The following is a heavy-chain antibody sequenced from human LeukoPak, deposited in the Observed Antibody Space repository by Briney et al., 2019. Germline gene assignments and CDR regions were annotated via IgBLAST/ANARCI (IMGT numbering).Heavy chain of an antibody. Sequence: SETLSLTCAVYGGSFSGYYWSWIRQPPGKGMEWIGEINHSGSTNYNPSLKSRVTISVNTSKNQFSLQLSSVTAADTAVYLCSRLTHSHCSDTSGYYPYFYMDVWGEGTTVTVSS. CDR2: INHSGST. D-gene: IGHD3-22*01. V-gene: IGHV4-34*01. J-gene: IGHJ6*03. CDR1: GGSFSGYY. CDR3: SRLTHSHCSDTSGYYPYFYMDV.